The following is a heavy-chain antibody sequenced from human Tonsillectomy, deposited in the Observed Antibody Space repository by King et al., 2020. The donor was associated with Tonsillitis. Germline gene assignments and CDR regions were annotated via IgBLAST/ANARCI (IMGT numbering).Heavy chain of an antibody. J-gene: IGHJ4*02. CDR2: ISSSNSYI. CDR1: GFTFSSYS. V-gene: IGHV3-21*01. Sequence: VQLVESGGGLVKPGGSLRLSCAASGFTFSSYSLNWVRQAPGKGLEWVSSISSSNSYIYYADSLKGRFTISRDNAKNSLYLQMNSLRAEDTAVYYCAREFYRSSTSCYTGFDYWGQGALVTVSS. D-gene: IGHD2-2*01. CDR3: AREFYRSSTSCYTGFDY.